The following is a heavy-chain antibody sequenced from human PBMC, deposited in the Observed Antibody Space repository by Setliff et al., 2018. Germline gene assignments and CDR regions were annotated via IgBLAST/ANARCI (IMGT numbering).Heavy chain of an antibody. CDR2: ISSSSSTI. V-gene: IGHV3-48*01. D-gene: IGHD5-18*01. CDR1: GFTFSSYS. J-gene: IGHJ3*01. CDR3: VRDRWKVMVNKGDDAFDL. Sequence: PGGSLRLSCAASGFTFSSYSMNWVRQAPGKGLEWVSYISSSSSTIYYADSVKGRFTISRDNAKNSLYLQMNSLRAEDTAGYYCVRDRWKVMVNKGDDAFDLWGQGTMVTVSS.